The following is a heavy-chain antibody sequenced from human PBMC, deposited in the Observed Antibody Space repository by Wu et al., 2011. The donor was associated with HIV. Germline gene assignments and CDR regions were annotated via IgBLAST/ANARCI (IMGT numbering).Heavy chain of an antibody. CDR2: LIPLFGAT. V-gene: IGHV1-69*06. CDR1: GATFSSYA. D-gene: IGHD1-1*01. J-gene: IGHJ6*03. Sequence: QVQLVQSGAEVKKPGSSVKVSCKASGATFSSYAISWVRQAPGQGLEWMGRLIPLFGATNYAQKFQGRVTITADKSTSTAYMDLSSLKSEDTAVYYCARDHWNDRYYSYYYYMDVWGKGTTVTVSS. CDR3: ARDHWNDRYYSYYYYMDV.